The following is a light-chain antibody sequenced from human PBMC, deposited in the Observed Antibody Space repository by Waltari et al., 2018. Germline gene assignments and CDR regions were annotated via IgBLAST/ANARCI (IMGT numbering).Light chain of an antibody. CDR2: AAS. J-gene: IGKJ1*01. Sequence: ILLTQYPSSLHSSLRDQVTITCRASQGIRNYLAWYQQKPGKAPKLLIYAASTMQSGIPSRFSGSGSGTDFTLTVSSLQPEDFAIYYCQQLNRYQWTFGQGTRVEIK. CDR1: QGIRNY. V-gene: IGKV1-9*01. CDR3: QQLNRYQWT.